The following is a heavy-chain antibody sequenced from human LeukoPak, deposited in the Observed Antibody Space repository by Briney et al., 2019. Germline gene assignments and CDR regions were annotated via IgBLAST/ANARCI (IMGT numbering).Heavy chain of an antibody. CDR1: GLRFSSYI. J-gene: IGHJ6*02. Sequence: GGSLRLSCASSGLRFSSYIMHWVRQAPGKGLEWVSSVSGSGGYIYYVDSVKGRFTISGDNARNLLSLQMTSLRVEDTAVYYCVGRCSKTDCHQSSFGMDVWGQGTTVTVSS. CDR2: VSGSGGYI. V-gene: IGHV3-21*01. CDR3: VGRCSKTDCHQSSFGMDV. D-gene: IGHD6-13*01.